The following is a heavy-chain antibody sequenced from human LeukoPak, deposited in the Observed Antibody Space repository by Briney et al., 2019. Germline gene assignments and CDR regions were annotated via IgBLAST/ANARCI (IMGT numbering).Heavy chain of an antibody. CDR3: ARTGLGYCSGGSCYDH. D-gene: IGHD2-15*01. CDR2: IDWDDDK. V-gene: IGHV2-70*11. CDR1: GFSLSTSGMS. Sequence: SGPTLVNPTQTLTLTCTFSGFSLSTSGMSMSWIRQPPVKALEWLARIDWDDDKYYTTSLKTRLTISKDTPKNHVALTMTNMDPVDTGTYYCARTGLGYCSGGSCYDHWGQGTLVTVSS. J-gene: IGHJ4*02.